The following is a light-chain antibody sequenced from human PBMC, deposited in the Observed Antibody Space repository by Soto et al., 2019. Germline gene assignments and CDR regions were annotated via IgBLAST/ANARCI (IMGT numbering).Light chain of an antibody. CDR1: QTISSTF. CDR2: GAS. Sequence: IVLTQSPGTLSLSPGERATLSCRASQTISSTFLAWYQQRPGQAPRLLIYGASGRAAGIPDRFSGSGSGTDFTLSISRLEPEDFAVYYCQQYSVSPTFGGGTKVDIK. V-gene: IGKV3-20*01. J-gene: IGKJ4*01. CDR3: QQYSVSPT.